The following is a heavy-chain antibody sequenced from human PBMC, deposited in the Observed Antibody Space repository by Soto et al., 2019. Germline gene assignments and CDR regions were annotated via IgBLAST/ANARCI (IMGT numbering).Heavy chain of an antibody. J-gene: IGHJ5*01. V-gene: IGHV3-20*04. CDR1: GFSLVEKG. CDR3: ARDHRWGYEYGDYGDS. Sequence: EVQLVESGGGVVRPGGSLRLACVVSGFSLVEKGMAGVGQAPGKGPRWVPGMHRNGNSTGYADSVKGRFTISRDDAKNSLYLQMNSLRAEDTAFYYCARDHRWGYEYGDYGDSWGHGTLVTVSS. D-gene: IGHD4-17*01. CDR2: MHRNGNST.